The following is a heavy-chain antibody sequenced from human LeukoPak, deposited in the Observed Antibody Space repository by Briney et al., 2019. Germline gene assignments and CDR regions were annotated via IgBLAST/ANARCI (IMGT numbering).Heavy chain of an antibody. D-gene: IGHD3-22*01. V-gene: IGHV3-74*01. CDR2: IKSDGST. Sequence: GGSLRLSCAASGFTFSSYWIHWVRQAPGKGLVWVSRIKSDGSTNYADSVKGRFTISRDNAKNTVSLQMNSLRAEDTGVYYCARAPSEIGGYYPEYFRHWGQGTLATVSP. J-gene: IGHJ1*01. CDR1: GFTFSSYW. CDR3: ARAPSEIGGYYPEYFRH.